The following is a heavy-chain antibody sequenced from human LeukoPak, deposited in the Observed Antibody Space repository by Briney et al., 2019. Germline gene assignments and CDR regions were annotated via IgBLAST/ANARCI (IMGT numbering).Heavy chain of an antibody. CDR2: ISGSGGST. Sequence: GGSLRLSCAASGFTFSSYAMSWVSQAPGKGLEWLSAISGSGGSTYYADSVKGRFTISRDNSKNTLYLQMNSLRAEDTAVYYCAKKGRYYDSSGYYSLDYWGQGTLVTVSS. D-gene: IGHD3-22*01. CDR3: AKKGRYYDSSGYYSLDY. CDR1: GFTFSSYA. J-gene: IGHJ4*02. V-gene: IGHV3-23*01.